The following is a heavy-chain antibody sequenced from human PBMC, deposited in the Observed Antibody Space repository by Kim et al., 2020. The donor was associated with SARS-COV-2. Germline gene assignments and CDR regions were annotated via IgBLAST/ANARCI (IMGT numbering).Heavy chain of an antibody. CDR1: GGSISSYY. J-gene: IGHJ4*02. Sequence: SETLSLTCTVSGGSISSYYWSWIRQPPGKGLEWIGYIYYSGSTNYNPSLKSRVTISVDTSKNQFSLKLSSVTAADTAVYYCARDLGYSYGLYYWGQGTLVTVSS. CDR3: ARDLGYSYGLYY. CDR2: IYYSGST. V-gene: IGHV4-59*01. D-gene: IGHD5-18*01.